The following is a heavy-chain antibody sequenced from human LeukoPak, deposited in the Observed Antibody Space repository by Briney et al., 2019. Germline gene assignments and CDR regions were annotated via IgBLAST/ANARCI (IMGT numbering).Heavy chain of an antibody. D-gene: IGHD6-13*01. CDR1: GFTFSSYA. Sequence: PGGSLRLSCAASGFTFSSYAMSLVRQAPGKGLEWVSAISGSGGSTYYADSVKGRFTISRDNSKNTLYLQMNSLRAEDTAVYYCAKDSPQTSSQIYYFDYWGQGTLVTVSS. J-gene: IGHJ4*02. CDR2: ISGSGGST. CDR3: AKDSPQTSSQIYYFDY. V-gene: IGHV3-23*01.